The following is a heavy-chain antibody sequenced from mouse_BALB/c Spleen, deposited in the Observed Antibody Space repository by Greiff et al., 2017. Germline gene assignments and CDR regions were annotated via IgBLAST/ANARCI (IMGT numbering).Heavy chain of an antibody. CDR3: ARGNGNHYYAMDY. J-gene: IGHJ4*01. V-gene: IGHV3-6*02. D-gene: IGHD2-1*01. Sequence: EVQLQQSGPGLVKPSQSLSLTCSVTGYSITSGYYWNWIRQFPGNKLEWMGYISYDGSNNYNPSLKNRISITRDTSKNQFFLKLNSVTTEDTATYYCARGNGNHYYAMDYWGQGTSVTVSS. CDR1: GYSITSGYY. CDR2: ISYDGSN.